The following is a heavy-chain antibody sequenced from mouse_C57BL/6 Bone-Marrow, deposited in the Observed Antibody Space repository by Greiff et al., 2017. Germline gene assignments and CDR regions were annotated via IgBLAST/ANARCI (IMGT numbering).Heavy chain of an antibody. CDR2: IYPGDGDT. J-gene: IGHJ4*01. CDR1: GYAFSSSW. CDR3: ARHYGSSYPYAMDY. Sequence: VQLQQSGPELVKPGASVKISCKASGYAFSSSWMNWVKQRPGKGLEWIGRIYPGDGDTNYNGKFKGKATLTADKSSSTAYMQLSSLTSEDSAVYFCARHYGSSYPYAMDYWDRGTSVTVSS. D-gene: IGHD1-1*01. V-gene: IGHV1-82*01.